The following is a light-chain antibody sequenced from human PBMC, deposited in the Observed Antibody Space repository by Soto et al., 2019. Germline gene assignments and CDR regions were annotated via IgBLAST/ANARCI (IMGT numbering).Light chain of an antibody. CDR1: QDINRW. CDR3: QQFSLYWA. Sequence: DIQMTQSPSTLSASVGDRVTITCRASQDINRWLAWYQQKPGKAPKILIYNADTLESGVPSRFSGSGYGTEFILTISSLQPDDFATYYCQQFSLYWAFGQGTKVE. V-gene: IGKV1-5*01. J-gene: IGKJ1*01. CDR2: NAD.